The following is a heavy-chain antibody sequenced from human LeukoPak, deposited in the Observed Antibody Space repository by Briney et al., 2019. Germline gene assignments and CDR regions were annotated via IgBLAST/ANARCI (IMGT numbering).Heavy chain of an antibody. J-gene: IGHJ5*02. CDR1: GGSISSSSYY. D-gene: IGHD3-10*01. V-gene: IGHV4-39*01. CDR2: IYYSGST. Sequence: PSETLSLTCTVSGGSISSSSYYWGWIRQPPGKGLEWIGSIYYSGSTYYNPSLKSRVTISVDTSKNQFSLKLSSVTAADTAVYYCARLSMVRGVGDFSWGQGTLVTVSS. CDR3: ARLSMVRGVGDFS.